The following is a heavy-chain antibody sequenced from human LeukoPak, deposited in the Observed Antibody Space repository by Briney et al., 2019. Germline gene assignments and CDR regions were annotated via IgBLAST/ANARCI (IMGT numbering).Heavy chain of an antibody. CDR1: GGTFSSYA. D-gene: IGHD3-22*01. J-gene: IGHJ3*02. CDR2: IIPIFGTA. CDR3: ARDRGYYDSSGYPNAFDI. V-gene: IGHV1-69*13. Sequence: SVKVSCKASGGTFSSYAISWVRQAPGQGLEWMGGIIPIFGTANYAQKFQGRVTITADESTSTAYMELSSLRSEDTAVYYCARDRGYYDSSGYPNAFDIWGQGTMVTVSS.